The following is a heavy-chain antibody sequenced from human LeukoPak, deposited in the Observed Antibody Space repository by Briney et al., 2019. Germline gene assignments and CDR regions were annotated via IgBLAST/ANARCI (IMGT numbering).Heavy chain of an antibody. CDR2: IRSKANSYAT. CDR1: GFTFSGSA. CDR3: TRDDGVLFDH. V-gene: IGHV3-73*01. J-gene: IGHJ4*02. Sequence: QPGGSRRLSCAASGFTFSGSAIHWVRQASGKGLEWVGRIRSKANSYATSSAASVKGRFTISRDDSKNTAYLQMNSLKTEDTAVYYCTRDDGVLFDHWGQGTLVTVSS. D-gene: IGHD4-17*01.